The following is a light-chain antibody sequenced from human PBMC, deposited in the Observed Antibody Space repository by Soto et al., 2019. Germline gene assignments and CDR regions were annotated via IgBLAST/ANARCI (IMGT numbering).Light chain of an antibody. Sequence: IQMTQSPSTLSASVGDRVTITCRASQNIGSWLAWYQLKPGKAPKLLIYKASILESGVPSRFSGSGSATEFTLTISRLQPDDSATYYCQQCNSYLYTFGQGTKVDIK. CDR2: KAS. CDR1: QNIGSW. V-gene: IGKV1-5*03. J-gene: IGKJ2*01. CDR3: QQCNSYLYT.